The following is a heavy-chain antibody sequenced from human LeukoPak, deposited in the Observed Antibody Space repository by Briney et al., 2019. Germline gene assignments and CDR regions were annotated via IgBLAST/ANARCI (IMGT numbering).Heavy chain of an antibody. CDR3: AREKGGAAAVDWYFDL. V-gene: IGHV4-59*01. CDR2: IYYSGST. Sequence: SETLSLTCTVSGGSISSYYWSWIRQPPGKGLEWIGYIYYSGSTNYNPSLKSRVTISADTSKNQFSLKLSSVTAADTAVYYCAREKGGAAAVDWYFDLWGRGTLVTVSS. CDR1: GGSISSYY. J-gene: IGHJ2*01. D-gene: IGHD6-13*01.